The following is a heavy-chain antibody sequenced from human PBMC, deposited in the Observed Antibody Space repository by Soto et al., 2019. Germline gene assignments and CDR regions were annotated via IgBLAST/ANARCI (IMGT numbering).Heavy chain of an antibody. CDR3: AKDTPSAYYYDSSGYPYGMDV. J-gene: IGHJ6*02. Sequence: GGSLRLSCAASGFTFSSYAMSWVRQAPGKGLEWDSAISGSGGSTYYADSVKGRFTISRDNSKNTLYLQMNSLRAEDTAVYYCAKDTPSAYYYDSSGYPYGMDVWGQGTTVTVAS. CDR1: GFTFSSYA. D-gene: IGHD3-22*01. CDR2: ISGSGGST. V-gene: IGHV3-23*01.